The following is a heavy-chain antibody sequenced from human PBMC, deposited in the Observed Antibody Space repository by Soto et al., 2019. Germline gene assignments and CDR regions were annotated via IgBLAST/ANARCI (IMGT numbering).Heavy chain of an antibody. CDR2: ISHDGTNK. J-gene: IGHJ4*02. Sequence: PGGSLRLSCAVSGFTFSAHGMHWVRQAPGKGLEWVAAISHDGTNKNYGDSVKGRFTISRDNSKNTLYLQMNSLRPEDTALYYCAKDEYYYSRSGYYIFDYWGQGTLVTVSS. D-gene: IGHD3-22*01. CDR1: GFTFSAHG. V-gene: IGHV3-30*18. CDR3: AKDEYYYSRSGYYIFDY.